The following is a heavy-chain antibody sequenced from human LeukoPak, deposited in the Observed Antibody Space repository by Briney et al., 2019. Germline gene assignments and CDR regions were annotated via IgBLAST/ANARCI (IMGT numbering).Heavy chain of an antibody. D-gene: IGHD3-3*01. CDR2: IYYSGST. Sequence: PSETLSLTCTVSGGSISSYYWSWIRQPPGKGLEWIGYIYYSGSTNYNPSLKSRVTISVDTSKNQFSLKLSSVTAADTAVYYCARGGEYYDFWSGYKTEYYFDYWGQGTLVTVSS. CDR3: ARGGEYYDFWSGYKTEYYFDY. J-gene: IGHJ4*02. V-gene: IGHV4-59*01. CDR1: GGSISSYY.